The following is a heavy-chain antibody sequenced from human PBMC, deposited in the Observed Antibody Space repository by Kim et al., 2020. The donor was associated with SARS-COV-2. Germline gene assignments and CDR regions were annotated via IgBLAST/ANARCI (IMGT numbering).Heavy chain of an antibody. CDR2: IYYSGNT. Sequence: SETLSLTCTVSGDSITNYYWSWIRQPPGKGLEWIGYIYYSGNTNYNPSVKSRVTISVDTSKNQFSLRLTSVTAADTAVYYCARDRLGSAGLYGMDVWGQGTTVTVS. J-gene: IGHJ6*02. V-gene: IGHV4-59*13. CDR1: GDSITNYY. D-gene: IGHD3-10*01. CDR3: ARDRLGSAGLYGMDV.